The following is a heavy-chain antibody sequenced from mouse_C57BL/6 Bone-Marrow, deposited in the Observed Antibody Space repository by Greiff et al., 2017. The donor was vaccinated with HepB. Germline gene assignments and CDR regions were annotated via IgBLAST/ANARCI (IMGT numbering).Heavy chain of an antibody. CDR3: ARNDYDGRGLYYAMDY. CDR1: GYAFTNYL. V-gene: IGHV1-54*01. D-gene: IGHD2-4*01. Sequence: QVQLQQSGAELVRPGTSVKVSCKASGYAFTNYLIEWVKQRPGQGLEWIGVINPGSGGTNYNEKFKGKATLTADKSSSTAYMQLSSLTSEDSAVYFCARNDYDGRGLYYAMDYWGQGTSVTVSS. J-gene: IGHJ4*01. CDR2: INPGSGGT.